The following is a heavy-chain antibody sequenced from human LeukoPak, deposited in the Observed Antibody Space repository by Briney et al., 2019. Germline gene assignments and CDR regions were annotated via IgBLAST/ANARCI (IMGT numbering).Heavy chain of an antibody. Sequence: GESLKISCKGSGYSFTSYWIGWVRQMPGKGLEWMGVIYGADYTTIYSPPFHGQITISADKSIRTVYLQWTSLKASDTAMYYCARRPAGTRTFDYWGQGALVTVSS. CDR3: ARRPAGTRTFDY. CDR2: IYGADYTT. J-gene: IGHJ4*02. V-gene: IGHV5-51*01. D-gene: IGHD1-7*01. CDR1: GYSFTSYW.